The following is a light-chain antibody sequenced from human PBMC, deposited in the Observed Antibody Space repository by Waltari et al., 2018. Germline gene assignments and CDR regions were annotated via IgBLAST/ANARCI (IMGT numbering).Light chain of an antibody. CDR2: VAS. CDR1: QSVSRN. Sequence: EIVMTQSPATLSVSPGARATLSCRASQSVSRNLAWYQQKPGQAPRLLIYVASTRATGIPARFSGSGSGTEFTLTISSLQSEDFAVYYCQQYSNWPPLTFGGGTKVEIK. V-gene: IGKV3-15*01. J-gene: IGKJ4*01. CDR3: QQYSNWPPLT.